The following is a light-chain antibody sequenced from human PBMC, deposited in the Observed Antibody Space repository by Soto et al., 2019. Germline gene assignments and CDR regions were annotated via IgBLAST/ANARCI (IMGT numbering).Light chain of an antibody. CDR1: QSVSSY. CDR3: QQRSNWPPST. J-gene: IGKJ5*01. Sequence: EIVLTQSPATRSLSPGERDTLSCRASQSVSSYLAWYQQKPGQAPRLLIYDASNRATGIPARFSGSGSGTDFTLTISSLEPEDFAVYYCQQRSNWPPSTFGQGTRLEIK. CDR2: DAS. V-gene: IGKV3-11*01.